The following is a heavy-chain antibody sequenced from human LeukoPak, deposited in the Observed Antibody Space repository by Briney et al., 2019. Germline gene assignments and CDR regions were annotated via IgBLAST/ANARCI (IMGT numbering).Heavy chain of an antibody. CDR3: ARATQRYCSGTTCFPYWFDT. V-gene: IGHV4-4*09. Sequence: PSETLSITCTVSGGSMSHFFWNWIRQAPGKGLEWIGYTHTSGSPDYSRSLKSRVTILLDTSKNHFSLMLSSVTAADTAVYFCARATQRYCSGTTCFPYWFDTWGQGTLATVSS. D-gene: IGHD2-2*01. CDR1: GGSMSHFF. CDR2: THTSGSP. J-gene: IGHJ5*02.